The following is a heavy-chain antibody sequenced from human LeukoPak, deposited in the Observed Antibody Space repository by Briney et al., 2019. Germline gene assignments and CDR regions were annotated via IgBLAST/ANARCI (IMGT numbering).Heavy chain of an antibody. D-gene: IGHD5-18*01. V-gene: IGHV4-59*08. Sequence: SETLSLTCTVSGGSISSYYWSWIRQPPGKGLEWIGYIYYSGSTNYNPSLKSRVTISVGTSKNQFSLKLSSVTAADTAVYYCARRRGYSYDNWYFDLWGRGTLVTVSS. CDR1: GGSISSYY. CDR3: ARRRGYSYDNWYFDL. J-gene: IGHJ2*01. CDR2: IYYSGST.